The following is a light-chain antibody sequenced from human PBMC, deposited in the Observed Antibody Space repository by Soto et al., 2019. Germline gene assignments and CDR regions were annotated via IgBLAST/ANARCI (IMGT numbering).Light chain of an antibody. V-gene: IGKV3-20*01. CDR3: QQYGSSPGT. Sequence: EIGLTQSPGTLSLSLGERATLSCRASQSVTSSYLAWYQQKAGQAPRLLIYGASSRATGIPDRFSGSGSGTDFTLTISRLEPADFAVYYCQQYGSSPGTFGQGTKLEIK. J-gene: IGKJ2*01. CDR1: QSVTSSY. CDR2: GAS.